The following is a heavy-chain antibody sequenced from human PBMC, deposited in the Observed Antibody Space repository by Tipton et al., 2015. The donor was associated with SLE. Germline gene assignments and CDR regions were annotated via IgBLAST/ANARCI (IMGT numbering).Heavy chain of an antibody. Sequence: TLSLTCAVYGGSFSGYYWSWIRQPPGKGLEWIGEINHSGSTNYNPSLKSRVTISVDTSKNQFSLKLSSVTAADTAVYYCGSNYYDSSGPYSFDYWGQGALVTVSS. V-gene: IGHV4-34*01. CDR3: GSNYYDSSGPYSFDY. CDR1: GGSFSGYY. D-gene: IGHD3-22*01. J-gene: IGHJ4*02. CDR2: INHSGST.